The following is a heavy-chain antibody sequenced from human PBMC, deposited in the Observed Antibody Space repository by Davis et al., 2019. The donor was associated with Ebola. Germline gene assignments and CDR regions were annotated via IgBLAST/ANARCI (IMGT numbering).Heavy chain of an antibody. CDR1: GYTFTGYY. Sequence: ASVKVSCKASGYTFTGYYMHWVRQAPGQGLEWMGWINPNSGGTNYAQKFQGWVTMTRDTSISTAYMELSRLRSDDTAVYYCVKRGGSYYDSSGHFDYWGQGTLVTVSS. J-gene: IGHJ4*02. V-gene: IGHV1-2*04. D-gene: IGHD3-22*01. CDR2: INPNSGGT. CDR3: VKRGGSYYDSSGHFDY.